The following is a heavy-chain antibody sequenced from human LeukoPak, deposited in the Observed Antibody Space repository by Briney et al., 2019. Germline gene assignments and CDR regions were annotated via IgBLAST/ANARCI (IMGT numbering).Heavy chain of an antibody. V-gene: IGHV4-59*01. Sequence: SETLSLTCTVSGGSISSYYWSWIRQPPGKGPEWIGYIYYSGSTNYNPSLKSRVTISVDTSKNQFSLKLSSVTAADTAVYYCAGSGDHCSSTSCPWGVYYYYYMDVWGKGTTVTVSS. CDR2: IYYSGST. CDR3: AGSGDHCSSTSCPWGVYYYYYMDV. CDR1: GGSISSYY. J-gene: IGHJ6*03. D-gene: IGHD2-2*01.